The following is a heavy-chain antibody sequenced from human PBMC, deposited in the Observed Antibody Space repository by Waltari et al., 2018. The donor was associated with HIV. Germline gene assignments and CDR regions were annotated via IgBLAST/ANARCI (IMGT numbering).Heavy chain of an antibody. V-gene: IGHV4-39*01. CDR1: GASISSGTYS. J-gene: IGHJ4*02. CDR2: MYDSGST. CDR3: TRRQHGSSFRDY. D-gene: IGHD6-6*01. Sequence: QLQLQESGPGLVKPSETLSLTCTGSGASISSGTYSWGWIRQPPGKGLEWIANMYDSGSTSYNPSLRSRVTISVDTSKNQFSRILSSVTAADTAVYYCTRRQHGSSFRDYWGQGTLVTVSS.